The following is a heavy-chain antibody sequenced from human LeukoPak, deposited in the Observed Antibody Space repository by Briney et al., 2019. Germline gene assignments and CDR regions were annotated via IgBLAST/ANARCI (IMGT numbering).Heavy chain of an antibody. Sequence: GGSLRLSCAASGFTFSSYSMNWVRQAPGKGLEWVSYISSSSSTIYYADSVKGRFTISRDSAKNSLYLQMNSLRDEDTAVYYCARDRGYDFWSGYYGFDYWGQGTLVTVSS. V-gene: IGHV3-48*02. CDR3: ARDRGYDFWSGYYGFDY. CDR1: GFTFSSYS. J-gene: IGHJ4*02. CDR2: ISSSSSTI. D-gene: IGHD3-3*01.